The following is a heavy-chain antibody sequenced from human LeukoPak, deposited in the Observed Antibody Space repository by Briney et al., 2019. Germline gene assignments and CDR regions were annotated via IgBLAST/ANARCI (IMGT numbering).Heavy chain of an antibody. CDR3: CSHSAIGLFGH. Sequence: PGGSLRLSCVASGFIFRNAWMSWVRQVPGKGLEWVGRIKAKTEGETREYAAPVEGRFTISRDDSKDTLYLQMDSLKSEDTAIYYCCSHSAIGLFGHWGQGTLVTVSS. D-gene: IGHD2-15*01. J-gene: IGHJ4*02. CDR1: GFIFRNAW. CDR2: IKAKTEGETR. V-gene: IGHV3-15*01.